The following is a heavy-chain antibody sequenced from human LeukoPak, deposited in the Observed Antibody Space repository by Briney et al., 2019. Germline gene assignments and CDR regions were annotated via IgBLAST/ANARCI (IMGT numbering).Heavy chain of an antibody. CDR3: ARDSTEHYFYGMDV. V-gene: IGHV3-20*01. CDR2: INWNGGST. D-gene: IGHD3-3*02. CDR1: GFTFDAYG. J-gene: IGHJ6*02. Sequence: GGTLRLSCAASGFTFDAYGMSWVRQAPGHGLEWISGINWNGGSTGYADSVTGRFTISRDNAKNSLYLQMNSLRVEDTALYHCARDSTEHYFYGMDVWGQGTTVTVSS.